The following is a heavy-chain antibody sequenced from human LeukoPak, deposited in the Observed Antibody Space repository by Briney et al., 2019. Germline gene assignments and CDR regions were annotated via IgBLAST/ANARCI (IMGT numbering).Heavy chain of an antibody. Sequence: GESLKISCKGSGYRFTNYWIGWARQMRGKGLEWMGIIYPGDSETRYSPSFQGQVTISADKSISTAYLQWSSLKASDTAMYYCARRRDLYSGSYYPFDYWGQGTLVTVSS. V-gene: IGHV5-51*01. CDR1: GYRFTNYW. D-gene: IGHD1-26*01. CDR3: ARRRDLYSGSYYPFDY. CDR2: IYPGDSET. J-gene: IGHJ4*02.